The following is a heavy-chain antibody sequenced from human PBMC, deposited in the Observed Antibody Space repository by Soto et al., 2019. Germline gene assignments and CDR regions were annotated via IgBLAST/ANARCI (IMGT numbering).Heavy chain of an antibody. Sequence: GSLRLSCAASGFTFSSYAMSWVRQAPGTGLEWVSAISGSGGSTYYADSVKGRSTISRDNSKNTLYLQMNSLRAEDTAVYYCPNAPLYSGSQREALDLWGQGTMVTVSS. CDR1: GFTFSSYA. D-gene: IGHD1-26*01. V-gene: IGHV3-23*01. CDR2: ISGSGGST. J-gene: IGHJ3*01. CDR3: PNAPLYSGSQREALDL.